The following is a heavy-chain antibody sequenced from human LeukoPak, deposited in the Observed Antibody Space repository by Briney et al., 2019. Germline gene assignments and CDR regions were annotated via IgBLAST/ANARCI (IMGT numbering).Heavy chain of an antibody. D-gene: IGHD3-3*01. CDR1: GFTFSSYW. CDR3: ARDMYYDFWSGSPLSRYGMDV. J-gene: IGHJ6*02. CDR2: IKQDGSEK. Sequence: GGSLGLSCAASGFTFSSYWMSWVRQAPGKGLEWVANIKQDGSEKYYVDSVKGRFTISRDNAKNSLYLQMNSLRAEDTAVYYCARDMYYDFWSGSPLSRYGMDVWGQGTTVTVSS. V-gene: IGHV3-7*01.